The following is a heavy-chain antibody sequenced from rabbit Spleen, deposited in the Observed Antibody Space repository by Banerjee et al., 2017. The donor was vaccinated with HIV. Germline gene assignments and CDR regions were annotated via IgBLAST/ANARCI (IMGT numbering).Heavy chain of an antibody. V-gene: IGHV1S45*01. CDR1: GFSFSSSYY. CDR2: INAGGRGTT. J-gene: IGHJ4*01. D-gene: IGHD4-1*01. CDR3: ARGGWYYFNL. Sequence: QEQLVESGGGLVKPEGSLKLSCTASGFSFSSSYYMCWVRQAPGKGLEWIACINAGGRGTTYYASWAKGRFTISKTSSTTVTLQMTSLTAANTATYFCARGGWYYFNLWGPGTLVTVS.